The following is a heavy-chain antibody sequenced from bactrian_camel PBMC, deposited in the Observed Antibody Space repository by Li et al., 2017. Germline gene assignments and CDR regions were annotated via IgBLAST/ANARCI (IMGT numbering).Heavy chain of an antibody. CDR3: AAFPAARTYGGPQRCADFGY. CDR2: INNNDGTT. V-gene: IGHV3S68*01. CDR1: GSSFSRRC. D-gene: IGHD6*01. J-gene: IGHJ6*01. Sequence: HVQLVESGGGSVQAGGSLTLSCAVSGSSFSRRCMGWFRQYPGKKREGVARINNNDGTTAYADSVLGRFTISRDNAKNTLSLVMNNLKPEDTAVYYCAAFPAARTYGGPQRCADFGYWGQGTQVTVS.